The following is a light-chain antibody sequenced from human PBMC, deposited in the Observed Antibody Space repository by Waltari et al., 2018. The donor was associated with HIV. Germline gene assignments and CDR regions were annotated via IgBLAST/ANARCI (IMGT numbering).Light chain of an antibody. CDR1: QSISNY. J-gene: IGKJ3*01. Sequence: DTQMTQSPSSLSASVGDRVTITCRASQSISNYLNWYQQKPGKAPNLLIYAASSLQSGVPSRFSGSGSGTEFTLTISSLQPEDFATYYCQQSYTSPFTFGPGTKVDIK. CDR2: AAS. CDR3: QQSYTSPFT. V-gene: IGKV1-39*01.